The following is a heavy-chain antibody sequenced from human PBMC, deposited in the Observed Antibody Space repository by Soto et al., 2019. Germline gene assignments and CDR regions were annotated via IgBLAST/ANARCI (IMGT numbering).Heavy chain of an antibody. V-gene: IGHV3-23*01. D-gene: IGHD5-18*01. CDR2: IIQSGET. CDR3: AKDRGYSYGYNTFDY. J-gene: IGHJ4*02. CDR1: GFTFSTYT. Sequence: GGSLRLSCAASGFTFSTYTMSWVRQAPGEGLEWVSGIIQSGETYYADSVKGRFTISRDNSNNTLYLQMNSLRAEDTAVYYCAKDRGYSYGYNTFDYWGQGTLVTVSS.